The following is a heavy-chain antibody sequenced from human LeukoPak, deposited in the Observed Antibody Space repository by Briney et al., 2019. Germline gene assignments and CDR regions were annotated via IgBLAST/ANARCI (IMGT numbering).Heavy chain of an antibody. D-gene: IGHD3-22*01. CDR2: IYSGGST. J-gene: IGHJ1*01. V-gene: IGHV3-53*01. CDR3: AREDYDSGGYYYAEYFQH. Sequence: RPGGSLRLSCAASGFTVSSNYMSWVRQAPGKGLEWVSVIYSGGSTYYADSVKGRFTISRDNSKNTLYLRMNSLRAEDTAVYYCAREDYDSGGYYYAEYFQHWGQGTLVTVSS. CDR1: GFTVSSNY.